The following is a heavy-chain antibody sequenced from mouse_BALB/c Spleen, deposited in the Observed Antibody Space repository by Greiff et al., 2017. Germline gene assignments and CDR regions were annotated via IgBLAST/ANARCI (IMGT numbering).Heavy chain of an antibody. D-gene: IGHD1-1*01. CDR1: GFTFSSYT. V-gene: IGHV5-12-2*01. CDR3: ARHYYGSSYFDY. CDR2: ISNGGGST. J-gene: IGHJ2*01. Sequence: EVKLMESGGGLVQPGGSLKLSCAASGFTFSSYTMSWVRQTPEKRLEWVAYISNGGGSTYYPDTVKGRFTISRDNAKNTLYLQMSSLKSEDTAMYYCARHYYGSSYFDYWGQGTTLTVSS.